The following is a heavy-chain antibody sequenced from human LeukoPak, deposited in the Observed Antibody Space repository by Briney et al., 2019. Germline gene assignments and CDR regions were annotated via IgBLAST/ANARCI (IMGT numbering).Heavy chain of an antibody. CDR2: VSYDGSTK. D-gene: IGHD4-23*01. CDR3: AKLGGDA. CDR1: GFTFSTYG. Sequence: GSSLRLSCAASGFTFSTYGMHWVRQAPGKGLEWVAVVSYDGSTKYYADSVKGRFTISRDNSKNTLYLQMNSLRAEDTAVYYCAKLGGDAWGQGTTVTVSS. J-gene: IGHJ6*02. V-gene: IGHV3-30*18.